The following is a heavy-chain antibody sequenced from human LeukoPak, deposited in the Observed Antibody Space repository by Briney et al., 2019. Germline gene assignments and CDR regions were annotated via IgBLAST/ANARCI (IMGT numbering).Heavy chain of an antibody. CDR1: GFTFSSYA. Sequence: PGGSLRLSCAASGFTFSSYAMSWVRQAPGKGLEWVSAISGSGGSTYYADSVKGRFTISRDNSKNTLYLQMNSLRAEDTAVYYCARGEVIYSGSYCYFDYWGQGTLVTVSS. CDR3: ARGEVIYSGSYCYFDY. CDR2: ISGSGGST. V-gene: IGHV3-23*01. D-gene: IGHD1-26*01. J-gene: IGHJ4*02.